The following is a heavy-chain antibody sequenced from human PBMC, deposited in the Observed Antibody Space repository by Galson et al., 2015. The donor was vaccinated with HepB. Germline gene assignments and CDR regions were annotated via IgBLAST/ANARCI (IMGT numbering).Heavy chain of an antibody. V-gene: IGHV3-33*05. CDR3: ARDDDTSGHSSHFGC. Sequence: SLRLSCAASGFTFSFYGMYWVRQVPGKGLDWVATITPDGSIKWYEDSVRGRVTISRDNAKSTLYLQMDSLRVEDTGVYFCARDDDTSGHSSHFGCWGQGTLVTVSA. CDR2: ITPDGSIK. J-gene: IGHJ4*02. D-gene: IGHD3-22*01. CDR1: GFTFSFYG.